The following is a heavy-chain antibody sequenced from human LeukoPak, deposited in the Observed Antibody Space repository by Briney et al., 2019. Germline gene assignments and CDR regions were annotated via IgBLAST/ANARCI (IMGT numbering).Heavy chain of an antibody. D-gene: IGHD6-13*01. Sequence: SQCLSLAWPVDGASFVGYYSSCVSQPARRWRGWVGEIIHGGSTHYNPSLKSRVTISVDTSKNQFSLKLSSVTAADTAVYYCARVKAGLHSSSWFNNWFDPWGQRTLVTVSS. CDR3: ARVKAGLHSSSWFNNWFDP. J-gene: IGHJ5*02. CDR1: GASFVGYY. V-gene: IGHV4-34*12. CDR2: IIHGGST.